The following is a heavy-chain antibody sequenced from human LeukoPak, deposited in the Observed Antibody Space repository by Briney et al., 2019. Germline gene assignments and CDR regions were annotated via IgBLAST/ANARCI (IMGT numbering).Heavy chain of an antibody. CDR3: ARGDPHADL. Sequence: GGSQRLSCAASGFDLSTYEMNWVRQAPGKGLEWIADITISGHTKNYADSVKGRFSISRDSARTSLYLQMHSLRVEDTGVYYCARGDPHADLWGQGTLVAVSP. V-gene: IGHV3-48*03. CDR2: ITISGHTK. J-gene: IGHJ5*02. D-gene: IGHD5-24*01. CDR1: GFDLSTYE.